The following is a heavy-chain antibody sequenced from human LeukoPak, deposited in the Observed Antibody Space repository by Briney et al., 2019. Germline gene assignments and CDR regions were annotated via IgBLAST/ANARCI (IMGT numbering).Heavy chain of an antibody. CDR2: ISGSGGST. D-gene: IGHD3-10*01. J-gene: IGHJ6*02. CDR1: GFTFSSYA. Sequence: QAGGSLRLSCAASGFTFSSYAMSWVRQAPGKGLEWVSAISGSGGSTYYADSVKGRFTISRDNSKNTLYLQMNSLRAEDTAVYYCAKALYGPPLYGMDVWGQGTTVTVSS. V-gene: IGHV3-23*01. CDR3: AKALYGPPLYGMDV.